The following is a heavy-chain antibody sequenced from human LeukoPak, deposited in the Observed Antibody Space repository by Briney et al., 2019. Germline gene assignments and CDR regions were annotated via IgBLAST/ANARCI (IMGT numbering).Heavy chain of an antibody. V-gene: IGHV4-30-2*03. CDR2: IYYSGST. CDR1: AGSITSHDYY. J-gene: IGHJ4*02. D-gene: IGHD5-18*01. Sequence: SETLSLTCTVSAGSITSHDYYWSWIRQPPGKGLEWIGYIYYSGSTYYNPSLKSRVTISVDTSKNQFSLKLSSVTAADTAVYYCARLGDSYATDYWGQGTLVTVSS. CDR3: ARLGDSYATDY.